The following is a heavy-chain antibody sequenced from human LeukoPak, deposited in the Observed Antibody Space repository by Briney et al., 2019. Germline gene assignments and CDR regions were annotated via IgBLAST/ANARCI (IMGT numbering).Heavy chain of an antibody. CDR3: ARVQSFWSGLDY. Sequence: GGSLRFSCAASGFTFSSYSMNWVRQAPGKGLEWVSSISSSSYIYYADSVKGRFTISRDNAKNSLYLQMNSLRAEDTAVYYCARVQSFWSGLDYWGQGTLVTVSS. D-gene: IGHD3-3*01. J-gene: IGHJ4*02. CDR1: GFTFSSYS. V-gene: IGHV3-21*01. CDR2: ISSSSYI.